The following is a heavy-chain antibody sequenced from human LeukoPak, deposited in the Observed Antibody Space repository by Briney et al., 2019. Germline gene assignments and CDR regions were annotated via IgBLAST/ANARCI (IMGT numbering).Heavy chain of an antibody. CDR2: INPGGGST. CDR3: ARGRGYNYGYWFDY. Sequence: ASVKVSCKASGYTFTSYSIHWARQAPGQGLEWMGIINPGGGSTFYAQRFQGRVTMTRDTSTSTVYMELSSLRSEDTAVYYCARGRGYNYGYWFDYWGQGTLVTVSS. D-gene: IGHD5-18*01. CDR1: GYTFTSYS. V-gene: IGHV1-46*01. J-gene: IGHJ4*02.